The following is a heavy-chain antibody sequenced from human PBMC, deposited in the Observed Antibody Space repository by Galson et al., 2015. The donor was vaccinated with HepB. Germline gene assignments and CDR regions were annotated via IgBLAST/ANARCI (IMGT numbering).Heavy chain of an antibody. D-gene: IGHD2-2*01. CDR3: ARSSLIVVVPAARGDDDY. J-gene: IGHJ4*02. CDR1: GYTFTSYA. CDR2: INAGNGNT. V-gene: IGHV1-3*01. Sequence: SVKVSCKASGYTFTSYAMHWVRQAPGQRLEWMGWINAGNGNTKYSQKFQGRVTITRDTSASTAYMELSSLRSEDTAVYHCARSSLIVVVPAARGDDDYWGQGTLVTVSS.